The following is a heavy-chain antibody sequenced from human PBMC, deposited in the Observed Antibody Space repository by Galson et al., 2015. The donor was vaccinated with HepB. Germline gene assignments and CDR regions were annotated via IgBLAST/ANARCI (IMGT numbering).Heavy chain of an antibody. CDR2: IGSKANNYAT. CDR3: TRLGDLSGYSSR. V-gene: IGHV3-73*01. Sequence: SLRLSCAGSGFTFSGSAMHWVRQASGRGLEWVGRIGSKANNYATAYTASVKGRFTISRDDSENTAYLQMNSLRIEDTAVYYCTRLGDLSGYSSRWGQGTLVTVSS. J-gene: IGHJ4*02. CDR1: GFTFSGSA. D-gene: IGHD6-13*01.